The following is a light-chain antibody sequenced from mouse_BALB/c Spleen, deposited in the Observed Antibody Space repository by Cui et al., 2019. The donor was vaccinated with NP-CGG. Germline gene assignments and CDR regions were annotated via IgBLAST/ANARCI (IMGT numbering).Light chain of an antibody. J-gene: IGLJ1*01. V-gene: IGLV1*01. CDR2: GTN. Sequence: QAAVTQESAPTTSPGETVTLTCRSSTGAVTTNNYANWVQEKPDQLFTGLIGGTNNRAPGVPARFSGSLIGDKAALTITGAQTEDEAIYFCALWYSNHWMFGGGTKLTVL. CDR3: ALWYSNHWM. CDR1: TGAVTTNNY.